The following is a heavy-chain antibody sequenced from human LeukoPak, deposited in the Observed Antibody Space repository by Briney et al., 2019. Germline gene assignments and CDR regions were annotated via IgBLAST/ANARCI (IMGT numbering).Heavy chain of an antibody. CDR1: GFTFSSYA. D-gene: IGHD3-10*01. Sequence: GGSLRLSCAASGFTFSSYAMSWVRQAPGKGLEWVARISYDGINKYYADSVKGRFTIPRDNSKNTLYLQMNSLRPEDTAVYYCARVKGINYYGSESYYNVGWYFDLWGRGTLVTVSS. CDR3: ARVKGINYYGSESYYNVGWYFDL. V-gene: IGHV3-30-3*01. J-gene: IGHJ2*01. CDR2: ISYDGINK.